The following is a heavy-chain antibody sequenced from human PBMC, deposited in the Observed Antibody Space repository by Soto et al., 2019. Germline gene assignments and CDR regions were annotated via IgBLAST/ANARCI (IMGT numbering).Heavy chain of an antibody. J-gene: IGHJ3*02. CDR3: TIGSWSGVVFDI. CDR2: IIPMLGVR. D-gene: IGHD2-15*01. CDR1: GGTFSTYS. V-gene: IGHV1-69*02. Sequence: QVQLVQSGAEVKKPGSSVKVSCKDSGGTFSTYSMFWVRQAPGQGLECMGRIIPMLGVRNYAQRFQDRVTITADKSTATVHMELSSLRFEDSALYYCTIGSWSGVVFDICGQGRMVTVSS.